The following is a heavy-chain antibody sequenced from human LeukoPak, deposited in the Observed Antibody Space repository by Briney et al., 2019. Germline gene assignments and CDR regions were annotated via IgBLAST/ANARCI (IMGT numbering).Heavy chain of an antibody. D-gene: IGHD5-18*01. Sequence: QPGGSLILSCAASGFTFDDYAMHWVRHAPGKGLEWVSLISGDSGSTYYADSVKGRFTISRDNSKNSLYLQMNSLRNDDTALYYCAKDTEGYTYGYYYYGMDVWGQGTTVTVSS. CDR3: AKDTEGYTYGYYYYGMDV. CDR1: GFTFDDYA. V-gene: IGHV3-43*02. J-gene: IGHJ6*02. CDR2: ISGDSGST.